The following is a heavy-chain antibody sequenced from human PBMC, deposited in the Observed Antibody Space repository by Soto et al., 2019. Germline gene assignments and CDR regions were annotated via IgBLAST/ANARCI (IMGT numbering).Heavy chain of an antibody. CDR2: ISGSGGST. D-gene: IGHD3-10*01. CDR3: AKVRMGYYGSGSYSSYYFDY. Sequence: GGSLRLSCAASGFTFSSYAMSWVRQAPGKGLEWVSAISGSGGSTYYADSVKGRFTISRDNSKNTLYLQMNSLRAEDTAVYYCAKVRMGYYGSGSYSSYYFDYWGQGTLVTVSS. J-gene: IGHJ4*02. V-gene: IGHV3-23*01. CDR1: GFTFSSYA.